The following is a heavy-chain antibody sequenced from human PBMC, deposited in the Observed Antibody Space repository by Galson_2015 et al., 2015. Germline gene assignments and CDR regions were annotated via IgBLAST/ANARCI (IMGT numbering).Heavy chain of an antibody. J-gene: IGHJ4*02. D-gene: IGHD5-12*01. CDR2: IRSKASGGTT. CDR1: GFTFRDYT. V-gene: IGHV3-49*04. Sequence: SLRLSCAASGFTFRDYTMNWVRQAPGKGLEWVGFIRSKASGGTTEYAASVKGRFTISRDDSKSIAYLQMNSLKTEDTAVYYCTRDYSGYDESDYWGQGTLVTVSS. CDR3: TRDYSGYDESDY.